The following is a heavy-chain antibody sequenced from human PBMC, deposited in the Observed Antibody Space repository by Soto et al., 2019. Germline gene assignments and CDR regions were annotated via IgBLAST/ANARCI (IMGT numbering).Heavy chain of an antibody. V-gene: IGHV3-30*03. Sequence: QVQLVESGGGVVQPGRSLRLSCAASGFTFSSYGMHWVCQAPGKGLEWVAVISYDGSNKYYADSVKGRFTISRDNSKNTLYLQMNSLRAEDTAVYYCATPRGSGSPDDAFDIWGQGTMVTVSS. CDR1: GFTFSSYG. CDR2: ISYDGSNK. J-gene: IGHJ3*02. D-gene: IGHD3-10*01. CDR3: ATPRGSGSPDDAFDI.